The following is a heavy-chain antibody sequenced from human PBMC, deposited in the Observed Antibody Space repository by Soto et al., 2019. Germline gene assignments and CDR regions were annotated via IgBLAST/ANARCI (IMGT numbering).Heavy chain of an antibody. CDR1: GGSFSGYY. CDR3: ARGPGSRRRGAARPGNWVDP. J-gene: IGHJ5*02. Sequence: QVQLQQWGAGLLKPSETLSLTCAVYGGSFSGYYWSWIRQPPGKGLEWIGEINHSGSTNYNPSLKRRVTISGDTAKNQFPLKLSAGTAADTAVYYCARGPGSRRRGAARPGNWVDPWGQGTLVTVSS. CDR2: INHSGST. D-gene: IGHD6-6*01. V-gene: IGHV4-34*01.